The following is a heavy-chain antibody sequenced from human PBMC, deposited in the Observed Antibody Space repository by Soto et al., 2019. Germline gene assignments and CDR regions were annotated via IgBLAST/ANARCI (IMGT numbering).Heavy chain of an antibody. J-gene: IGHJ4*02. CDR1: GYTFTGYY. CDR2: INPNSGGT. CDR3: ATLDPGIAAAGDLFDH. Sequence: ASVKVSCKASGYTFTGYYMHWVRQAPGQGLEWMGWINPNSGGTNYAQKFQGRVTMTRDTSISTAYMELSRLRSDDTAVYYCATLDPGIAAAGDLFDHWGQGTLVTVSS. V-gene: IGHV1-2*02. D-gene: IGHD6-13*01.